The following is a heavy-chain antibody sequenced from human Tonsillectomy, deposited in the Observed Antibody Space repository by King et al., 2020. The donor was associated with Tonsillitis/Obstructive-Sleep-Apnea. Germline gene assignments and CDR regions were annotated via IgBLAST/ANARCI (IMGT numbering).Heavy chain of an antibody. CDR2: IDWDDDK. J-gene: IGHJ4*02. D-gene: IGHD4-17*01. CDR3: ARIRVGYGDYFFDL. V-gene: IGHV2-70*11. CDR1: GFSVSTSGMC. Sequence: VTLKESGPALVKPTQTLTLTCTFSGFSVSTSGMCVSWIRQPPGKALEWLARIDWDDDKYYSTSLTTRLTISKDTSKNQVVLTMTNMDPVDTATYYCARIRVGYGDYFFDLWGQGTLVTVSS.